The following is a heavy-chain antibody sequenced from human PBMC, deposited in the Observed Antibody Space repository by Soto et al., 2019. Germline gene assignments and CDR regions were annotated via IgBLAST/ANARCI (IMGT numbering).Heavy chain of an antibody. V-gene: IGHV4-4*07. D-gene: IGHD3-16*01. Sequence: PSETLSLTCPVSGASITNFYWSWIRQSARKGLEWIGRIYTRGATDYNPSLKSRVTVSIDTSKNQVSLTLTSVTAADTAVYYCARGGAYYLDAWGQGILVTVSS. CDR2: IYTRGAT. CDR3: ARGGAYYLDA. J-gene: IGHJ4*02. CDR1: GASITNFY.